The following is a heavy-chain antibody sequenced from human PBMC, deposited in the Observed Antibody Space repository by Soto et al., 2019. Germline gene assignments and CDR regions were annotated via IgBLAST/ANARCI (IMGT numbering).Heavy chain of an antibody. D-gene: IGHD3-3*01. CDR2: ISSSSSYI. CDR3: ARGGAYYDFWSGYQGAGYYGMDV. J-gene: IGHJ6*02. Sequence: GGSLRLSCAASGFTFSSYSMNWVRQAPGKGLEWVSSISSSSSYIYYADSVKGRFTISRDNAKNSLYLQMNSLRAEDTAVYYCARGGAYYDFWSGYQGAGYYGMDVWGQGTTVTVSS. V-gene: IGHV3-21*01. CDR1: GFTFSSYS.